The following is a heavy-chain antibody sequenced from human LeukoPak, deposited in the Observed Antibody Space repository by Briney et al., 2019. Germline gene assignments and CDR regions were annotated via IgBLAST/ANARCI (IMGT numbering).Heavy chain of an antibody. D-gene: IGHD2-2*02. V-gene: IGHV3-15*01. CDR1: GFTFSNAW. J-gene: IGHJ4*02. Sequence: GGSLRLSCAASGFTFSNAWMSWVRQAPGKGLEWVGRIKSKTDGGTTDYAAPVKGRFTISRDDSKNTLYLQMNSLKTEDTAVFYCTSPLFCSSTSCYTDYWGQGTLVTVSS. CDR2: IKSKTDGGTT. CDR3: TSPLFCSSTSCYTDY.